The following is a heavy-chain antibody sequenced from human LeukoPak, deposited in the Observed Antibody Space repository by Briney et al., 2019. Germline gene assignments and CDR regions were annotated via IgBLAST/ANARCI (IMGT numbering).Heavy chain of an antibody. CDR3: ARDLPIYGSSDSREL. D-gene: IGHD6-25*01. CDR1: GASVSSGKQY. Sequence: SETLSLTSSVSGASVSSGKQYCIWIRHHPGKGLEWIGCIYDSGNSYYNPSLESRVTISVDTAKNQISVKLTSVTAADTAVYYCARDLPIYGSSDSRELWGQGTMVTVSS. CDR2: IYDSGNS. J-gene: IGHJ3*01. V-gene: IGHV4-31*03.